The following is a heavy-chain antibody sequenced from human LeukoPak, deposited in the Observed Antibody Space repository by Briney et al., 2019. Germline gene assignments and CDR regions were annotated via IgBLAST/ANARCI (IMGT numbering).Heavy chain of an antibody. CDR1: GFIFSNNW. D-gene: IGHD1-14*01. CDR2: IRQDGSVA. J-gene: IGHJ3*02. CDR3: ASEYNNGPPGAFDI. Sequence: PGGSLRLSCVASGFIFSNNWMTWVRQAPGNGLEWVANIRQDGSVAFYVDSVKGRFTISRDNAKNSLYLQMNSLRAEDTALYYCASEYNNGPPGAFDIWGQGTMVTVPS. V-gene: IGHV3-7*01.